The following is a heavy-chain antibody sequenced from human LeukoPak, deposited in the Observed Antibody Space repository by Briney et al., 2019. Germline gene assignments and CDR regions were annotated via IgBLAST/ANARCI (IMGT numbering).Heavy chain of an antibody. Sequence: GASVKVSCKASGGTFSSYATSWVRQAPGQGLEWMGGIIPIFGTANYAQKFQGRVTITADESTSTAYMELSSLRSEDTAVYYCARSGSYSIGPFDYWGQGTLVTVSS. V-gene: IGHV1-69*13. CDR1: GGTFSSYA. CDR2: IIPIFGTA. D-gene: IGHD1-26*01. J-gene: IGHJ4*02. CDR3: ARSGSYSIGPFDY.